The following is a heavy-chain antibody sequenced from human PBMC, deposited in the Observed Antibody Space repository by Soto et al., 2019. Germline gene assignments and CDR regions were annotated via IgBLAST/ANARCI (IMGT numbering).Heavy chain of an antibody. CDR2: ISGSGGST. CDR3: AKVPSNWANMDV. V-gene: IGHV3-23*01. J-gene: IGHJ6*03. Sequence: GGSLRLSCAASGFTFTTYAMTWVRQAPGKGLEWVSTISGSGGSTYYADSVKGRFTISRDNSKSTLYLQVNSLRAEDTAVYYCAKVPSNWANMDVWGKGTTVTVSS. CDR1: GFTFTTYA. D-gene: IGHD6-13*01.